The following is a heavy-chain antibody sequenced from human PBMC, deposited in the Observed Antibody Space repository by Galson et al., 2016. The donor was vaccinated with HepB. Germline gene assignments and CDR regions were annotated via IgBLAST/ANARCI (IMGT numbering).Heavy chain of an antibody. CDR2: ISSGSCT. CDR1: GFTVSSNY. Sequence: SLRLSCAASGFTVSSNYMSWVRQAPGKGLEWVSVISSGSCTYYAGYGEGRFTISRDNSKNTLYLQMNSLRAEDTAVYYCTRDHYDSSGYYGAADCWGQGTLVTVSS. D-gene: IGHD3-22*01. J-gene: IGHJ4*02. V-gene: IGHV3-66*01. CDR3: TRDHYDSSGYYGAADC.